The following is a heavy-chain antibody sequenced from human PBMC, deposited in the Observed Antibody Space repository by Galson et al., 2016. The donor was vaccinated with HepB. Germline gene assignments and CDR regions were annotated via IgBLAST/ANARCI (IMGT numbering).Heavy chain of an antibody. CDR2: ISDDGSDG. D-gene: IGHD1-26*01. CDR3: ARASIVGATSGLDC. Sequence: SLRLSCAASGFSATSYALHWVRQAPGKGLEWVALISDDGSDGHYADSVKGRFTISRDNSKNTLYLQMNSLRAEDTAVYSCARASIVGATSGLDCWGQGTRVTVPS. V-gene: IGHV3-30*04. CDR1: GFSATSYA. J-gene: IGHJ4*02.